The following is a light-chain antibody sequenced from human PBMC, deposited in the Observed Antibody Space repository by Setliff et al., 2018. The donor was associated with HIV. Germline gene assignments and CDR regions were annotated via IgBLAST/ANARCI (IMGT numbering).Light chain of an antibody. V-gene: IGLV3-21*04. Sequence: SYELPQPPSVSVAPGKTARITCGGNNIGSKSVHWYQQKPGQAPVLVIYYDSDRPSGIPERFSGSNSGNTATLTISWVEAGDEADYYCQVWDSSSDHYVFGTGTKVTVL. CDR2: YDS. CDR1: NIGSKS. J-gene: IGLJ1*01. CDR3: QVWDSSSDHYV.